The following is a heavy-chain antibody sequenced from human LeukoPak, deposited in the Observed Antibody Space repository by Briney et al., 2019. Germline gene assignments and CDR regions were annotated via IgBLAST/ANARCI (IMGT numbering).Heavy chain of an antibody. CDR2: IYYSGST. Sequence: NPSETLSLTCTVSGGSLHNYYWSWIRQPPGKGLEWIGYIYYSGSTNYNPSLKSRVTISVDTSKNQFSLKLSSVTAADTAVYYCARSMVNCGGDCYDYWGQGTLVTVSS. CDR3: ARSMVNCGGDCYDY. D-gene: IGHD2-21*01. CDR1: GGSLHNYY. V-gene: IGHV4-59*01. J-gene: IGHJ4*02.